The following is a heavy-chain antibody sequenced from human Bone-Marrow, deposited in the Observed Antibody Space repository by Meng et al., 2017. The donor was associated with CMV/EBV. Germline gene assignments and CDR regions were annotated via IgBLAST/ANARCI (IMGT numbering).Heavy chain of an antibody. D-gene: IGHD3-16*01. J-gene: IGHJ6*02. CDR1: GGSISSSNW. CDR2: IYHSGST. V-gene: IGHV4-4*02. Sequence: GYLRLSCAVSGGSISSSNWWSWVRQPPGKGLEWIGEIYHSGSTHYNPSLKSRVTISVDKSKNQFSLKLSSVTAADTAVYYCARPGYIIGGTDYYYGMDVWGQGTTVTVSS. CDR3: ARPGYIIGGTDYYYGMDV.